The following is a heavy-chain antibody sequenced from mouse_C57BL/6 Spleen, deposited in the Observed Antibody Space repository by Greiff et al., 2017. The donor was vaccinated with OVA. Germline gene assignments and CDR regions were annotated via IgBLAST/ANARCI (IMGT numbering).Heavy chain of an antibody. CDR2: INPNNGGT. J-gene: IGHJ4*01. CDR1: GYTFTDYN. Sequence: EVKLQQSGPELVKPGASVKITCKASGYTFTDYNMDWVKQSHGKSLEWIADINPNNGGTNYNQKFKGKATLTVDNSSSTAYMELRSLTSEDTAVYYCGGWNYDYYAMDYWGQGTSVTVSS. CDR3: GGWNYDYYAMDY. V-gene: IGHV1-18*01.